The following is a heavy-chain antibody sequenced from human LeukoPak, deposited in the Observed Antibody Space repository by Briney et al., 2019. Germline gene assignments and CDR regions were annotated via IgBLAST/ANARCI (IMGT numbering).Heavy chain of an antibody. J-gene: IGHJ4*02. CDR3: AGCAGNSCYFDY. Sequence: GGSLRLSCAASGFSFISYWMSWVRQAPGKGLEWVADIKQDGSAKNYVDSVKGRFTISRDNAKNSLYLQLNSLRAEDTAVYYCAGCAGNSCYFDYWGQGTLVIVSS. CDR1: GFSFISYW. CDR2: IKQDGSAK. D-gene: IGHD1-1*01. V-gene: IGHV3-7*01.